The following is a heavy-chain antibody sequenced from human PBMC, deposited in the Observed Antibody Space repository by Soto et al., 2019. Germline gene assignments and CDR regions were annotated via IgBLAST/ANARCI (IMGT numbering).Heavy chain of an antibody. CDR3: ARINYGDYVAYGLDV. CDR2: IHHSGST. J-gene: IGHJ6*02. CDR1: GGSISSGVYS. Sequence: SETLSLTCAVSGGSISSGVYSWSWIRQPPGKGLEWVGFIHHSGSTYYSPSLKSRLTISEDRSRNRFSLKLSSVTAADTAVYFCARINYGDYVAYGLDVWGQGTTVTVSS. V-gene: IGHV4-30-2*01. D-gene: IGHD4-17*01.